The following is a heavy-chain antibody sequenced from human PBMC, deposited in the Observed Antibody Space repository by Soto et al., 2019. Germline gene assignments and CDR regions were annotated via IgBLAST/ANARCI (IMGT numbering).Heavy chain of an antibody. Sequence: SVTVSCKASGGTFSSYAIIWVRQAPGQGPEWMGGIIPIFGTANYAQKFQVRVTITADESTSTAYTELRSLRSEDTGVYFFARGHRSYYDSSGYSSFDYWGQGTLVTVSS. V-gene: IGHV1-69*13. CDR3: ARGHRSYYDSSGYSSFDY. CDR2: IIPIFGTA. D-gene: IGHD3-22*01. CDR1: GGTFSSYA. J-gene: IGHJ4*02.